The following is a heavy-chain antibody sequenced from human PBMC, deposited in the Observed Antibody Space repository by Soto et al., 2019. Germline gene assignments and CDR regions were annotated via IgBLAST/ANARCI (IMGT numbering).Heavy chain of an antibody. J-gene: IGHJ6*02. CDR3: AKDDYRGYYYYGMDV. D-gene: IGHD4-4*01. CDR2: ISGSGGST. V-gene: IGHV3-23*01. Sequence: GGSLRLSCAASGFTFSSYAMSWVRQAPGKGLEWVSAISGSGGSTYYADSVKGRFTISRDNSKNTLYLQMNSLRAEDTAVYYCAKDDYRGYYYYGMDVWGQGTTVTVSS. CDR1: GFTFSSYA.